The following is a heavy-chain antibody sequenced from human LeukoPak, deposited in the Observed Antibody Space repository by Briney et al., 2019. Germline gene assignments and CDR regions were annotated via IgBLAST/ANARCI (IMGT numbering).Heavy chain of an antibody. D-gene: IGHD3-16*02. J-gene: IGHJ6*03. CDR1: GYTFTSYG. V-gene: IGHV1-18*01. CDR3: ARADRYRGYYYYYMGV. Sequence: EASVKVSCKASGYTFTSYGISWVRQAPGQGLEWMGWISAYNGNTNYAQKLQGRVTMTTDTSTSTAYMELRSLRSDDTAVYYCARADRYRGYYYYYMGVWGKGTTVTISS. CDR2: ISAYNGNT.